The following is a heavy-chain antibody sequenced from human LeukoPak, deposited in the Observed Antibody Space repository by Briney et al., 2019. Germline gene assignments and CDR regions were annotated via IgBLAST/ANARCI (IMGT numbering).Heavy chain of an antibody. CDR3: AKWAVSGRGFDY. CDR2: ITGSGGST. V-gene: IGHV3-23*01. J-gene: IGHJ4*02. CDR1: GFTFSSYA. D-gene: IGHD6-19*01. Sequence: GGSLRLSCAASGFTFSSYAMSWVHQAPGKGLEWVSDITGSGGSTHYADSVKGRFTISRDNSKNTLYLQMNSLRAEDTAVYYCAKWAVSGRGFDYWGQGTLVTVSS.